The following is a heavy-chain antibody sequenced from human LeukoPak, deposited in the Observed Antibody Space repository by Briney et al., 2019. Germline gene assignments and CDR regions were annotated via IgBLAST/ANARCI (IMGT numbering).Heavy chain of an antibody. J-gene: IGHJ4*02. D-gene: IGHD6-13*01. Sequence: GGSLRLSCAASGFTFPAYAMTWVRQAPGKGLEWVAFIRYDGSNKYYADSVKGRFTISRDNSKNTLYLQMNSLRAEDTAVYYCANLLAAAGPTAPFDYWGQGTLVTVSS. CDR3: ANLLAAAGPTAPFDY. CDR2: IRYDGSNK. V-gene: IGHV3-30*02. CDR1: GFTFPAYA.